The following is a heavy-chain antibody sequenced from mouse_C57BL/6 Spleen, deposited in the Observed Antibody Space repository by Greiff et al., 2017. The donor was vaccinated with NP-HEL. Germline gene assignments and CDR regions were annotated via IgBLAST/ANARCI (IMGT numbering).Heavy chain of an antibody. D-gene: IGHD2-4*01. CDR1: GYTFTSYW. CDR2: IHPNSGST. Sequence: QVQLQQPGAELVKPGASVKLSCKASGYTFTSYWMHWVKQRPGQGLEWIGMIHPNSGSTNYNEKFKSKATLTVDKSSSTAYMQLSSLTSDDTAVYYCARGRDYSWFAYWGQGTLVTVSA. CDR3: ARGRDYSWFAY. J-gene: IGHJ3*01. V-gene: IGHV1-64*01.